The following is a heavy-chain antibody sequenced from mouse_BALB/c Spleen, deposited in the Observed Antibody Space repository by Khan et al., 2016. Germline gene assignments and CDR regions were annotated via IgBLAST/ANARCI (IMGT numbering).Heavy chain of an antibody. Sequence: QVQLQQSGAELARPGASVKMSCKASGYTFTIYTMYWVKQRPGQGLEWIGYINPSSGYTIYNQKFKDKATLTADKSSSTAYMQLSSLTSADDAVYYCAGSKRMKGSDLLDYWGQSTTLTVSS. CDR1: GYTFTIYT. J-gene: IGHJ2*01. V-gene: IGHV1-4*01. CDR2: INPSSGYT. D-gene: IGHD1-1*01. CDR3: AGSKRMKGSDLLDY.